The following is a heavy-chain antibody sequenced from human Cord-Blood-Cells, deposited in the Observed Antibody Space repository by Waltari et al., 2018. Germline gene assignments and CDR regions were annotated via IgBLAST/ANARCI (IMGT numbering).Heavy chain of an antibody. V-gene: IGHV1-69*09. D-gene: IGHD1-7*01. J-gene: IGHJ6*03. CDR1: AGTFSSYA. CDR2: IIPILGIA. Sequence: QVQLVQSGAEVKKSGSSVQVSCKASAGTFSSYAITRFSLAPVQGLEWMGRIIPILGIANYAQKFQGRVTITADKSASTAYMELSSLRSEDTAVYYCARGTTGTTYYYYYYYMDVWGKGTTVTVSS. CDR3: ARGTTGTTYYYYYYYMDV.